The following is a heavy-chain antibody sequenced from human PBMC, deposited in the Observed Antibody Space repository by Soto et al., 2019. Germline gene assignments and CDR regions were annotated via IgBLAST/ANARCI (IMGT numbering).Heavy chain of an antibody. J-gene: IGHJ6*02. D-gene: IGHD4-4*01. Sequence: GGSLRLSCAASGFTFSGSAMHWVRQASGKGLEWVGRIRSKANSYATAYAASVKGRFTISRDDSKNTAYLQMNSLKTEDTAVYYCTRPRLQYPRTDYYGMDVWGQGTTVTVSS. CDR3: TRPRLQYPRTDYYGMDV. CDR2: IRSKANSYAT. V-gene: IGHV3-73*01. CDR1: GFTFSGSA.